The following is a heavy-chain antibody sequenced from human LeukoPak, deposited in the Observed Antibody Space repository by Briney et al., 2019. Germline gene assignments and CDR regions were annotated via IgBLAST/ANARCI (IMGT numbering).Heavy chain of an antibody. CDR1: GFTFSSYG. D-gene: IGHD3-10*01. J-gene: IGHJ4*02. CDR3: AKDRLRITMVRGVSCDY. V-gene: IGHV3-23*01. Sequence: GGSLRLSCAASGFTFSSYGMSWVRQAPGKGLEWVSAISGSGGSTYYADSVKGRFTISRDNSKNTLYLQMNSLRAEDTAVYYCAKDRLRITMVRGVSCDYWGQGTLVTVSS. CDR2: ISGSGGST.